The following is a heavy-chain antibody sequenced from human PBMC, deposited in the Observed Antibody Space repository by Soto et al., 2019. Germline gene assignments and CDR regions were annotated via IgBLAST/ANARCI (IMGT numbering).Heavy chain of an antibody. CDR3: ARGRRGGGWFDP. D-gene: IGHD3-10*01. CDR2: IYHSGST. Sequence: SETLSLTCAVSGGSISSGGYSWSWIRQPPGKGLEWIGYIYHSGSTYYNPSLKGRVTISVDRSKNQFSLKLSSVTAADTAVYYCARGRRGGGWFDPWGQGTLVTVSS. J-gene: IGHJ5*02. V-gene: IGHV4-30-2*01. CDR1: GGSISSGGYS.